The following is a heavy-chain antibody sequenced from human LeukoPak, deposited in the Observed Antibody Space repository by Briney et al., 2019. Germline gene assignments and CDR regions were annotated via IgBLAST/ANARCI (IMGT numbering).Heavy chain of an antibody. V-gene: IGHV4-34*01. CDR1: GGSFSGYY. CDR2: INHSGST. CDR3: ARGRPRGRGATANNWFDP. Sequence: KPSETLSLTCAVYGGSFSGYYWSWIRQPPGKGLEWIGEINHSGSTNYNPFLKSRVTISVDTSKNQFSLKLSSVTAADTAVYYCARGRPRGRGATANNWFDPWGQGTLVTVSS. J-gene: IGHJ5*02. D-gene: IGHD1-26*01.